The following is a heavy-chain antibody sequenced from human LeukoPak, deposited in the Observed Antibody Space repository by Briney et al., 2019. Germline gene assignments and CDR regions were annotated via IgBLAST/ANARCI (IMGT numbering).Heavy chain of an antibody. CDR3: AKWGDYDVLTGYYVSDY. V-gene: IGHV3-23*01. J-gene: IGHJ4*02. CDR1: GFPFSNYA. D-gene: IGHD3-9*01. Sequence: GSLRLSFAASGFPFSNYAMSWVRPAPGKGLEWVSAITCSGGNTYYADSVKGRFTISRDNSKNTLYLQMNSLRAEDTAVYYCAKWGDYDVLTGYYVSDYWGQGTLVTVSS. CDR2: ITCSGGNT.